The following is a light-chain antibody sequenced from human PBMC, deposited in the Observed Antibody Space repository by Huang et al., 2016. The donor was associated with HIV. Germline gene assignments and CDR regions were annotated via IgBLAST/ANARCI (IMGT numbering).Light chain of an antibody. CDR2: GAS. V-gene: IGKV3-20*01. CDR3: QQYLSSPLT. J-gene: IGKJ4*01. Sequence: IVLTQSPGTLSLSPGERAALSCRASHNITDNFLAWYQQGSGQAPRLLIYGASNRAIGIPDRFRGRGSGTDFTLIISRLEPQDSAVYYCQQYLSSPLTFGGGTNVEIK. CDR1: HNITDNF.